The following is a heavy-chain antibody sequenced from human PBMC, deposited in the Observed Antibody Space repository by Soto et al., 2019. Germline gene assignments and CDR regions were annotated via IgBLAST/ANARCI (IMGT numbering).Heavy chain of an antibody. V-gene: IGHV4-34*01. Sequence: SETLSLTCAVYGGSFSGYYWSWIRQPPGKGLEWSGEINHSGSTNYNPSLKSRVTISVDTSKNQFSLKLSSVTAADTAVYYCARGLVVPARLYGYWGQGTLVTVSS. CDR3: ARGLVVPARLYGY. CDR1: GGSFSGYY. J-gene: IGHJ4*02. D-gene: IGHD2-2*01. CDR2: INHSGST.